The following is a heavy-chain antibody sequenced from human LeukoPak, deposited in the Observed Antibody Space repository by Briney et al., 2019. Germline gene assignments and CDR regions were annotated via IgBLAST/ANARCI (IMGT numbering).Heavy chain of an antibody. J-gene: IGHJ3*02. CDR1: GFTFRSYD. V-gene: IGHV3-30*02. CDR3: AMSGVRGVTPDAFDI. D-gene: IGHD3-10*01. CDR2: IRYDGSNK. Sequence: GGSLRLSCAASGFTFRSYDMHWVRQAPGKGLEWVAFIRYDGSNKNYVDSVKGRFTISRDNAKNSLYLQMNSLRAEDTAVYYCAMSGVRGVTPDAFDIWGQGTMVTVSS.